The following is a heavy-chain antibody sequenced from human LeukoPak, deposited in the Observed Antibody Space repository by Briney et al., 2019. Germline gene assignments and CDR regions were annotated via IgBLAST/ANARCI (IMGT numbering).Heavy chain of an antibody. Sequence: PSETLSLTCTVSGGSITSNSYYWGWIRQPPGKGLEWIGSIYHSGSTYYNPSLKSRVTISVDTSKNQFSLKLSSVTAADTAVYYCASYSSRSDDYDDYWGQGTLVTVSS. J-gene: IGHJ4*02. V-gene: IGHV4-39*07. CDR1: GGSITSNSYY. D-gene: IGHD3-10*01. CDR3: ASYSSRSDDYDDY. CDR2: IYHSGST.